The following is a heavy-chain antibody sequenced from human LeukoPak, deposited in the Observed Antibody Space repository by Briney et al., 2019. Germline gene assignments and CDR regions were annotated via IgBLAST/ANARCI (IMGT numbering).Heavy chain of an antibody. CDR2: IWYDGSNK. Sequence: PGGSLRLSCAASGFTFSSYGMHWVRQAPGKGLEWVAVIWYDGSNKYYADSVKGRFTISRDNSKNTLYLQMNSLRAEDTAVYYCAKGVAAAAQGQFQHWGQGTLVTVSS. J-gene: IGHJ1*01. CDR3: AKGVAAAAQGQFQH. D-gene: IGHD6-13*01. CDR1: GFTFSSYG. V-gene: IGHV3-33*06.